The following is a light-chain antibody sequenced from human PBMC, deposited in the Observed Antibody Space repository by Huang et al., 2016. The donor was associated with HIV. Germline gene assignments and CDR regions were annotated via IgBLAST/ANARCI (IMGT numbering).Light chain of an antibody. J-gene: IGKJ3*01. CDR2: SAS. Sequence: VMTQSPATLSVSPVGRATLSCRASHSVGSNVAWYQQKPGQAPRLLIYSASTRATGIPARFRGSGSGTEFTLTISDLQSEDVAVYYCHQYNDWPITFGPGTKVDVK. V-gene: IGKV3-15*01. CDR1: HSVGSN. CDR3: HQYNDWPIT.